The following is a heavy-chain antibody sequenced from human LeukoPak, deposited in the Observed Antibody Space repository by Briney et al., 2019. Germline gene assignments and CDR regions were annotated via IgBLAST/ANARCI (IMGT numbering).Heavy chain of an antibody. V-gene: IGHV3-23*01. CDR3: AKDWDWELLIFDY. CDR1: GFTYSHYG. CDR2: ITSDSRGI. D-gene: IGHD1-26*01. J-gene: IGHJ4*02. Sequence: GGTLRLSCVASGFTYSHYGMNWVRQAPGKGLEWVSGITSDSRGIYYADSVKGRFTISRDNSKNKLYLQMNSLRAEDTAIYYCAKDWDWELLIFDYWGQGTLVTVSS.